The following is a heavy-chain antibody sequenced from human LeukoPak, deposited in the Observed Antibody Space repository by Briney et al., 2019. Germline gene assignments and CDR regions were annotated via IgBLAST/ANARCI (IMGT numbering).Heavy chain of an antibody. CDR1: GGSISTSDYY. CDR2: IYYSGNT. V-gene: IGHV4-39*01. CDR3: ARHFHVYYFDY. Sequence: SETLSLTCTVSGGSISTSDYYWGWIRQPPGKGLEWIGSIYYSGNTYYNPSLKSRVTISVDTSKNQFSLRLSSVTTADTAVYSCARHFHVYYFDYWGQGTLVTVSS. J-gene: IGHJ4*02.